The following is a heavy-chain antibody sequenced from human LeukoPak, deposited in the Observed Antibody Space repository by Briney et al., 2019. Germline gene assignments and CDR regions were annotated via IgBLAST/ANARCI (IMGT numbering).Heavy chain of an antibody. J-gene: IGHJ4*02. Sequence: GGSLRLSCAASGFTFSSYSMNWVRLAPGKGLEWVSSISSSSSYIYYADSVKGRFTISRDNAKNSLYLQMNSLRAEDTAVYYCARDQGYDILTGYYSLLPDYWGQGTLVTVSS. CDR2: ISSSSSYI. D-gene: IGHD3-9*01. V-gene: IGHV3-21*01. CDR3: ARDQGYDILTGYYSLLPDY. CDR1: GFTFSSYS.